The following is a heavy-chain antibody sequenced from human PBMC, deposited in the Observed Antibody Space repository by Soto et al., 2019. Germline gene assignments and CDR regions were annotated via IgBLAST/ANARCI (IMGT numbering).Heavy chain of an antibody. Sequence: LSLTCTVSGGSISSYYWSWIRQPPGKGLEWIGYIYYSGSTNYNPSLKSRVTISVDTSKNQFSLKLSSVTAADTAVYYCARGGIRFLEWSPGNYYYGMDVWGQGTTVTVSS. V-gene: IGHV4-59*01. CDR3: ARGGIRFLEWSPGNYYYGMDV. J-gene: IGHJ6*02. D-gene: IGHD3-3*01. CDR2: IYYSGST. CDR1: GGSISSYY.